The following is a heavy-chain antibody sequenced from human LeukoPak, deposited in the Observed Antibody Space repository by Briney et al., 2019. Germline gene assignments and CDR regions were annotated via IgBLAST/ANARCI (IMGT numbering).Heavy chain of an antibody. CDR1: GYTFSDYY. CDR3: ARAAASSHFDH. V-gene: IGHV1-2*02. J-gene: IGHJ4*02. D-gene: IGHD2-2*01. CDR2: MNANNGAT. Sequence: ASVKVSCKTSGYTFSDYYIHWVRQATAQGLEWMAWMNANNGATDSSQRFHGRVTVTRDTSITTANMELHSLRSDDTVVYYCARAAASSHFDHWGQRTLVTVSS.